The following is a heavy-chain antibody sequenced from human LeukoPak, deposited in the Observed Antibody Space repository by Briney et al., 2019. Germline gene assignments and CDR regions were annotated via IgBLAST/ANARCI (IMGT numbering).Heavy chain of an antibody. Sequence: GGSLRLSCAASGLTFSSYAMSWVRQAPGKGLQWVSVISGSGDSTYYADSVKGRFTISRDNSKNTLYLQMNSLRAEDTAVYYCAASGSYGGYWGQGTLVTVSS. J-gene: IGHJ4*02. CDR2: ISGSGDST. CDR3: AASGSYGGY. CDR1: GLTFSSYA. V-gene: IGHV3-23*01. D-gene: IGHD1-26*01.